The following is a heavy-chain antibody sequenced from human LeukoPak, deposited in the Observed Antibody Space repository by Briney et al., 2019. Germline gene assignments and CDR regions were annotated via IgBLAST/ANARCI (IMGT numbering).Heavy chain of an antibody. D-gene: IGHD2-2*03. J-gene: IGHJ3*02. V-gene: IGHV3-11*04. Sequence: PGGSLRLSCAASGFTSSDYYMSWIRQAPGKGLEWVSYISSSGSTIYYADSVKGRFTISRDNAKNSLYLQMNSLRAEDTAVYYCARDRRGYSYAFDIWGQGTMVTVSS. CDR1: GFTSSDYY. CDR3: ARDRRGYSYAFDI. CDR2: ISSSGSTI.